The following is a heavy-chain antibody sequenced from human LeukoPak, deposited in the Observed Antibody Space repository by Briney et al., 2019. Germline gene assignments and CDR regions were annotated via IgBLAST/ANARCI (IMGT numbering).Heavy chain of an antibody. CDR1: GFTFSSYG. CDR3: AKDGVVVVAATGWFDP. Sequence: PGGSLRLSCAASGFTFSSYGMHWVRQAPGKGLEWVAFIRYDGSNKYYADSVKGRFTISRDNSKNTLYLQMNSLRAEDTAVYYCAKDGVVVVAATGWFDPWGQGTLVTVSS. V-gene: IGHV3-30*02. J-gene: IGHJ5*02. D-gene: IGHD2-15*01. CDR2: IRYDGSNK.